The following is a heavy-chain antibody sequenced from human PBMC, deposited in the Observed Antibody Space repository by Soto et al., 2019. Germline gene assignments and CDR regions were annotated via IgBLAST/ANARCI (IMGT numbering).Heavy chain of an antibody. J-gene: IGHJ5*02. V-gene: IGHV3-30*03. CDR2: ISYDGTKK. CDR1: GFVSNDYD. D-gene: IGHD2-21*01. Sequence: QVPLAESGGGMVQPGRSLRLSCATSGFVSNDYDIHWVRQAPGKGLAWLASISYDGTKKYYAESVKGRFTISRDNSKNTLSLQLNSLGAEDTAVYYCSRGIKGGLDAWGPGTLVTVSS. CDR3: SRGIKGGLDA.